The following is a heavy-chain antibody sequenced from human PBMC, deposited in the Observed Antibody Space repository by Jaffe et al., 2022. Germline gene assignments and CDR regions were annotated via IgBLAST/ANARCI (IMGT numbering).Heavy chain of an antibody. CDR1: GFTFSSYA. D-gene: IGHD6-19*01. V-gene: IGHV3-23*01. CDR3: AKVRIAVAGRQGGRGGPFDY. CDR2: ISGSGGST. Sequence: EVQLLESGGGLVQPGGSLRLSCAASGFTFSSYAMSWVRQAPGKGLEWVSAISGSGGSTYYADSVKGRFTISRDNSKNTLYLQMNSLRAEDTAVYYCAKVRIAVAGRQGGRGGPFDYWGQGTLVTVSS. J-gene: IGHJ4*02.